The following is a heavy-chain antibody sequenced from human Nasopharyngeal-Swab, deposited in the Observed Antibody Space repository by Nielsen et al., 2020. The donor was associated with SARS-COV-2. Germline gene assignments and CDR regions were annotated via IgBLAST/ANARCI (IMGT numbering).Heavy chain of an antibody. D-gene: IGHD2-2*01. CDR3: ARSYCDSTRCANAFAI. CDR1: GGSTSSGTYY. J-gene: IGHJ3*02. V-gene: IGHV4-61*02. CDR2: FYTTGSI. Sequence: SETLSLTCTVSGGSTSSGTYYWSWIRQPAGKGLEWIGRFYTTGSIDYNPSLKSRVTISVDTSKNQFSLKLTSVTAADTAVYYCARSYCDSTRCANAFAIWGQGTMVTVPS.